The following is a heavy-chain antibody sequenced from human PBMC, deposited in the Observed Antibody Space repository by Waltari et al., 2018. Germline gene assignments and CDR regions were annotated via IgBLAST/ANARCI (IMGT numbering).Heavy chain of an antibody. CDR3: ARVGQTPGYYYYYYMDV. V-gene: IGHV4-4*09. CDR1: GGSISSYY. J-gene: IGHJ6*03. CDR2: IYTSGST. Sequence: GGSISSYYWSWIRQPPGKGLEWIGYIYTSGSTNYNPSLKSRVTISVDTSKNQFSLKLSSVTAADTAVYYCARVGQTPGYYYYYYMDVWGKGTTVTVSS.